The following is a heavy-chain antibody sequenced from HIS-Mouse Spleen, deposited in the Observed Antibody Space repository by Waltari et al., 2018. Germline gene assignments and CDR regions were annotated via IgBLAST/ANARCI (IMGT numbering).Heavy chain of an antibody. V-gene: IGHV4-39*07. CDR3: AREIPYSSSWYDWYFDL. CDR1: GGAISSSSYY. Sequence: QLQLQESGPGLVKPSDTLSLTCTVSGGAISSSSYYWRGIRPPPGKGLEWIGSIYYSGSTYYNPSLKSRVTISVDTSKNQFSLKLSSVTAADTAVYYCAREIPYSSSWYDWYFDLWGRGTLVTVSS. CDR2: IYYSGST. J-gene: IGHJ2*01. D-gene: IGHD6-13*01.